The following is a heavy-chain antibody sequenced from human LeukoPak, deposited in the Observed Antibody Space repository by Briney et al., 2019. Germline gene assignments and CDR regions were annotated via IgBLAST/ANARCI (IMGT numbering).Heavy chain of an antibody. CDR2: IYYSGST. Sequence: ASETLSLTCTVSGGSISSSSYYWGWIRQPPGKGLEWIGSIYYSGSTYYNPSLKSRVTISVDTSKNQFSLKLSSVTAADTAVYYCARDSGYDLDYWGQGTLVTVSS. CDR1: GGSISSSSYY. V-gene: IGHV4-39*07. D-gene: IGHD5-12*01. CDR3: ARDSGYDLDY. J-gene: IGHJ4*02.